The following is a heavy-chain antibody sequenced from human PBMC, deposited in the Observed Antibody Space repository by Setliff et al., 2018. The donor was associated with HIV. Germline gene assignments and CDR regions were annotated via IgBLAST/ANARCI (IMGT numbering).Heavy chain of an antibody. V-gene: IGHV1-69*04. J-gene: IGHJ5*02. Sequence: SVKVSCKASGYTFTSYGISWVRQAPGQGLEWMGRIVPTLGSVNYAQKFQGRVTITADKPTTTAYMQIVGLTSEDTAIYYCARVIGDDFWSGTSNWFDPWGQGTVVTVSS. CDR2: IVPTLGSV. D-gene: IGHD3-3*01. CDR1: GYTFTSYG. CDR3: ARVIGDDFWSGTSNWFDP.